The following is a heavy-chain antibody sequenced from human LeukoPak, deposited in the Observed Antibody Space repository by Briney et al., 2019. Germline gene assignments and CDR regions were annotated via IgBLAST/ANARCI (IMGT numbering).Heavy chain of an antibody. J-gene: IGHJ2*01. CDR3: ARDYSYCSGDCYRKISGYFDL. D-gene: IGHD2-21*02. CDR2: INWNGGST. Sequence: GGSLRLSCAASGFTFDDYGMSWVRQAPGKGLEWVSGINWNGGSTGYADSVKGRFTISRDNAKNSLYLQMNSLRAEDTALYHCARDYSYCSGDCYRKISGYFDLWGRGTLVTVSS. V-gene: IGHV3-20*01. CDR1: GFTFDDYG.